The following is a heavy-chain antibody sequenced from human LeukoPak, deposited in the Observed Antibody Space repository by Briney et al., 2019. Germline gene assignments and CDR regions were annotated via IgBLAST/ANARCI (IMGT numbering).Heavy chain of an antibody. D-gene: IGHD3-22*01. Sequence: SETLSLTCAVSGESFSGNFWTWIRQSPGKGLEWIGEIDNNGITNYNPSLKSRVIMSVDTTRKRFSLRLTSESAADTAVYYCARHYYDNYYFDYWGQGTLVTVSS. CDR2: IDNNGIT. CDR1: GESFSGNF. J-gene: IGHJ4*02. V-gene: IGHV4-34*01. CDR3: ARHYYDNYYFDY.